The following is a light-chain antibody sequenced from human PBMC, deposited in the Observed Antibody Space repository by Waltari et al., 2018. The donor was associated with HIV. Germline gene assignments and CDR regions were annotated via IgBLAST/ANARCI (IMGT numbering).Light chain of an antibody. CDR2: DSS. V-gene: IGKV1-39*01. CDR1: ESIGPN. CDR3: QQSYSVPRI. J-gene: IGKJ1*01. Sequence: DIEMTQSPASLSASVGDRVSISCRASESIGPNVNWYQQKPGKAPILLIYDSSTLQTGVPSRFTGSGFGAEFTLTITSLQPEDFATYFCQQSYSVPRIFGLGTKVE.